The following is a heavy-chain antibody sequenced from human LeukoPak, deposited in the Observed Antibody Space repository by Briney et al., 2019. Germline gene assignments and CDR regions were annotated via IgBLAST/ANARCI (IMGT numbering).Heavy chain of an antibody. Sequence: GESLKTSCQGSGYSFDYFWICWVRQMPGKGLDWMGNIYPADSETRYSPSFQGQVTISVDKSIKTAYLQWSGLRASDTAIYYCAAGNGDYVDYWGQGTLVTVSS. CDR2: IYPADSET. V-gene: IGHV5-51*01. CDR3: AAGNGDYVDY. CDR1: GYSFDYFW. D-gene: IGHD4-17*01. J-gene: IGHJ4*02.